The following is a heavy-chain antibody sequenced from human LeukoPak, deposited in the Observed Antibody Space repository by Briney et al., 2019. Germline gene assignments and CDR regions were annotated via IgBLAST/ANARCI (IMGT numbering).Heavy chain of an antibody. Sequence: ASVKVSCKASGYTFTSYGISWVRQAPGQGLEWMGWISAYNGNTNYAQKLQGRVTTTTDTSTSTAYMELRSLRSDDTAVYYCARAMVRGVILIKQYYYYMDVWGKGTTVTVSS. D-gene: IGHD3-10*01. CDR1: GYTFTSYG. V-gene: IGHV1-18*01. J-gene: IGHJ6*03. CDR2: ISAYNGNT. CDR3: ARAMVRGVILIKQYYYYMDV.